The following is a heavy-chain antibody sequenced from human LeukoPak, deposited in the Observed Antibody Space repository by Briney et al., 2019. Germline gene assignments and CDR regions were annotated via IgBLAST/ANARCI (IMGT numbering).Heavy chain of an antibody. Sequence: ASVKASCKGSRYTFTDYYIHWVRQAPGQGLEWMGWINPNTGGTNSEQKFQGRVTMTRDTSISTVYMELNRLTSDDTAVYFCARAYTNRWFDSGGQGTLATVSS. V-gene: IGHV1-2*02. D-gene: IGHD4-11*01. CDR2: INPNTGGT. CDR1: RYTFTDYY. CDR3: ARAYTNRWFDS. J-gene: IGHJ5*01.